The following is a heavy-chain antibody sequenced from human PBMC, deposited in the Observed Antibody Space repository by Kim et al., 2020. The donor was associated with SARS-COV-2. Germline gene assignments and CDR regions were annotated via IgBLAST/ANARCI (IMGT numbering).Heavy chain of an antibody. J-gene: IGHJ5*02. CDR3: ARTMVRGVIIGNNWFDP. V-gene: IGHV1-3*01. D-gene: IGHD3-10*01. Sequence: FQGRVTITRDTSARTAYMELSSLRSEDTAVYYCARTMVRGVIIGNNWFDPWGQGTLVTVSS.